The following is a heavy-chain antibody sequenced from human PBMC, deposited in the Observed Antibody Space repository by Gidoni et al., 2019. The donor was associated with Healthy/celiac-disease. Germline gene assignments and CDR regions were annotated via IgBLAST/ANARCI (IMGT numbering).Heavy chain of an antibody. D-gene: IGHD3-9*01. CDR1: GYTFTSLG. J-gene: IGHJ4*02. V-gene: IGHV1-18*01. Sequence: QVQLVQSGAEVKKPGASLMVSCKASGYTFTSLGISWVRQAPGQGLEGMGWISAYKGNTNYAQKLQGRVTMTTDTSTSTADRELRSLRSDDTAVYYCARGTHDILTGYYDYWGQGTLVTVSS. CDR3: ARGTHDILTGYYDY. CDR2: ISAYKGNT.